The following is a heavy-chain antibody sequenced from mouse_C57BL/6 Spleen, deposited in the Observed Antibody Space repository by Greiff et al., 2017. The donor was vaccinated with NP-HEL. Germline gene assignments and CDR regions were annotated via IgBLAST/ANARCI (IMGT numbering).Heavy chain of an antibody. CDR2: IYPRSGNT. D-gene: IGHD2-5*01. V-gene: IGHV1-81*01. CDR1: GYTFTSYG. J-gene: IGHJ3*01. CDR3: ARSDSNCVMFAY. Sequence: VQLQQSGAELARPGASVKLSCKASGYTFTSYGISWVKQRTGQGLEWIGEIYPRSGNTYYNEKFKGKATLTADKSSSTAYMELRSLTSEDSAVYFCARSDSNCVMFAYWGQGTLVTVSA.